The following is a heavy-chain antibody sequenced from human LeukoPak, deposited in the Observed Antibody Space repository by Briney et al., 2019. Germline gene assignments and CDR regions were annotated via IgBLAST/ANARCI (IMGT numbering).Heavy chain of an antibody. CDR1: GYTFSGYY. J-gene: IGHJ1*01. V-gene: IGHV1-2*02. Sequence: ASVKVSCKASGYTFSGYYIHWVRQTPGQWLEWMAWINPNSGGTNFAQKFQGRVTMTRDTSISTAYMELRSLDSDDTAVYYCARGYPLSTTAAGTYFQHWGQGTLVTVSS. D-gene: IGHD6-13*01. CDR2: INPNSGGT. CDR3: ARGYPLSTTAAGTYFQH.